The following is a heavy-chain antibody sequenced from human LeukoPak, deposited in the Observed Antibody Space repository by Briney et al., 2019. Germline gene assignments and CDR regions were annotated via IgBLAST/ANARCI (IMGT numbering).Heavy chain of an antibody. CDR3: ARARGTDCFDY. CDR2: IDTNSGGT. CDR1: RYTFTGSF. D-gene: IGHD1-26*01. V-gene: IGHV1-2*02. J-gene: IGHJ4*02. Sequence: ASVKVSFKASRYTFTGSFMHWVRQAPGQGLEWMGWIDTNSGGTNSPQKFQGRVTMTRDTSISTAYMDLSGLRSDDTAVYFCARARGTDCFDYWGQGPLVSVSS.